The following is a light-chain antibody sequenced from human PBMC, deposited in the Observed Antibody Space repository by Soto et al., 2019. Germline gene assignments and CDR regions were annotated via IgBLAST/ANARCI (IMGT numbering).Light chain of an antibody. J-gene: IGLJ2*01. CDR1: SSDVGGYNY. CDR3: CSYAGSFVV. V-gene: IGLV2-11*01. Sequence: ALTQPRSVSGSPGQSVTISCTGTSSDVGGYNYVSWYQQHPGKAPKLMIFDVSKRPSGVPDRFSGSKSGNTASLTISGLQAEDEADYYCCSYAGSFVVFGGGTKLTVL. CDR2: DVS.